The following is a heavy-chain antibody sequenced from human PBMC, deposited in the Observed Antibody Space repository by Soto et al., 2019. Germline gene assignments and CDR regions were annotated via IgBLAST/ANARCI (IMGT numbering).Heavy chain of an antibody. Sequence: VQLLQSGAEGKKPGSWVKVPGKASGGTSRGYAISWVRRALGQGLEWMGGIIPILGTATYAQKFQGRVTITADESTSTAYMELSSLRSEDTAVYYCASIIRDADAFDIWGQGTMVTVSS. CDR3: ASIIRDADAFDI. CDR2: IIPILGTA. V-gene: IGHV1-69*12. CDR1: GGTSRGYA. J-gene: IGHJ3*02. D-gene: IGHD4-17*01.